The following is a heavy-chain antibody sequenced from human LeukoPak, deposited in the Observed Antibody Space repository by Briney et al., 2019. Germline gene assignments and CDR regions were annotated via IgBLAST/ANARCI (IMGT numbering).Heavy chain of an antibody. CDR3: ARGYHYYDSSGYSIDY. V-gene: IGHV1-2*02. Sequence: ASVKVSCKASGYTFTGHYMHWVRQAPGQGLEWMGWINPYSGGTHYALIFQDRVTITRNTSISTAYMELSSLRSEDTAVYYCARGYHYYDSSGYSIDYWGQGTLVTVSS. CDR2: INPYSGGT. D-gene: IGHD3-22*01. J-gene: IGHJ4*02. CDR1: GYTFTGHY.